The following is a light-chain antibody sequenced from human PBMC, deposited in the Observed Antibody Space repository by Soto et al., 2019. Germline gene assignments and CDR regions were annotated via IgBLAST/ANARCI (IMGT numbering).Light chain of an antibody. CDR3: QQYHSYWT. CDR2: DAS. Sequence: MTQSPATLSVSPGERATLSCRASQSVSSNLAWFQQKPGKAPKLLIYDASSLESGVPQRFSGSGSGTEFTLTISSLQTDDFSTYYCQQYHSYWTFGQGTKVDIK. V-gene: IGKV1-5*01. J-gene: IGKJ1*01. CDR1: QSVSSN.